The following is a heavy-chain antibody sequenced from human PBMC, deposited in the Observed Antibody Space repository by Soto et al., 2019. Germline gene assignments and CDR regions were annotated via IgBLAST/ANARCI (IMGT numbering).Heavy chain of an antibody. D-gene: IGHD3-10*01. Sequence: GGSLRLSCAASGFTFSSYAMSWVRQAPGKGLEWVSAISGSGGSTYYADSVKGRFTISRDNSKKTLYLQMNSLRAEDTAVYYCAKVNGYYYGSGSYYNIDYWGQGTLVTVSS. V-gene: IGHV3-23*01. J-gene: IGHJ4*02. CDR1: GFTFSSYA. CDR3: AKVNGYYYGSGSYYNIDY. CDR2: ISGSGGST.